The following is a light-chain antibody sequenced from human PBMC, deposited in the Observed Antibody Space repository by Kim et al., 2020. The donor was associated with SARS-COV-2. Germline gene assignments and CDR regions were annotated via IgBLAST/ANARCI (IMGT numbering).Light chain of an antibody. V-gene: IGKV1-5*01. CDR2: DAS. CDR3: QQYDTSSRA. CDR1: QSISTW. J-gene: IGKJ1*01. Sequence: ESVGDRVSITCRASQSISTWVAWYQQKPGKAPKLLIYDASTLQSGVSSRVSGSGSGTEFTLTISSLQPDDVATYFCQQYDTSSRAFGQGTKVDIK.